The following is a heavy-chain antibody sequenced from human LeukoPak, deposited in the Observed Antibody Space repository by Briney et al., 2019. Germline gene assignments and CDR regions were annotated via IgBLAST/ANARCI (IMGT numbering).Heavy chain of an antibody. CDR1: GYTFTSCY. D-gene: IGHD6-13*01. Sequence: GASVKVSCKASGYTFTSCYMHWVRQAPGQGLERMGIINPSGGSTSYAQKFQGRVTMTRDTSTSTVYMELSSLRCADTAVYYCAREEAAAGRTFDYWGQGTLVTVSS. J-gene: IGHJ4*02. CDR3: AREEAAAGRTFDY. CDR2: INPSGGST. V-gene: IGHV1-46*01.